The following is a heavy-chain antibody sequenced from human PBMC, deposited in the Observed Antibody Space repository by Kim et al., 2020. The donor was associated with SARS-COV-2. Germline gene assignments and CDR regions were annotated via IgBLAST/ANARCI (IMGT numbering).Heavy chain of an antibody. D-gene: IGHD6-13*01. Sequence: AAVKVSCKVSGYTLTELSMHWVRQAPGKGLEWMGGFYPEDGETIYAQKFQGRVTMTEDTSTDTAYMELSSLRSEDTAVYYCATQRSEAGSSWYPEQGNWFDPWGQGTLVTVSS. CDR3: ATQRSEAGSSWYPEQGNWFDP. V-gene: IGHV1-24*01. CDR2: FYPEDGET. J-gene: IGHJ5*02. CDR1: GYTLTELS.